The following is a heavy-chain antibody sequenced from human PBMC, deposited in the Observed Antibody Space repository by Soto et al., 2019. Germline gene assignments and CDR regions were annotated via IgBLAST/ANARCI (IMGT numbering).Heavy chain of an antibody. V-gene: IGHV1-8*01. CDR3: ARGPRNWGVDY. Sequence: VSVSGKASAYVVAGSVKNRVRQATGQDFEWMGWMNPNNGNTAYAQRFQGRVTMTRDTSKSTAFMELSSLTSEDTAVYYCARGPRNWGVDYWGQGTLVTVSS. J-gene: IGHJ4*02. D-gene: IGHD7-27*01. CDR2: MNPNNGNT. CDR1: AYVVAGSV.